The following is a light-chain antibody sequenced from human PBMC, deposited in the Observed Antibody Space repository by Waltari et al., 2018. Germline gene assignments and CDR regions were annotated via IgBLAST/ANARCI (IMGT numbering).Light chain of an antibody. J-gene: IGLJ3*02. CDR3: QVWDSSSDHWV. Sequence: SYVLTQPPSVSVAPGQTARITCGGNNIGSKSVHWYQPKPGQAPVLVVFDDSDRPAGTPERFSGSNSGNTATLTISRVEAGDEADYYCQVWDSSSDHWVFGGGTKLTVL. CDR1: NIGSKS. CDR2: DDS. V-gene: IGLV3-21*02.